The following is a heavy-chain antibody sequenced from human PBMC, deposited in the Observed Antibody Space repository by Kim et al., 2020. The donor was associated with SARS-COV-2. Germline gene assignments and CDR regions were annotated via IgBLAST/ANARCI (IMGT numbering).Heavy chain of an antibody. CDR2: INPNSGGT. CDR1: GYTFTGYY. Sequence: ASVKVSCKASGYTFTGYYMHWVRQAPGQGLEWMGWINPNSGGTNYAQKFQGWVTMTRDTSISTAYMELSRLRSDDTAVYYCARGHGVVPAAAYYYYGMDVWGQGTTVTVSS. J-gene: IGHJ6*02. V-gene: IGHV1-2*04. CDR3: ARGHGVVPAAAYYYYGMDV. D-gene: IGHD2-2*01.